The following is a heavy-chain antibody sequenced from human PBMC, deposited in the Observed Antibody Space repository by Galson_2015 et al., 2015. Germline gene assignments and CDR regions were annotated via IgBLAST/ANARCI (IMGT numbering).Heavy chain of an antibody. CDR1: GFTFSSNS. J-gene: IGHJ4*02. CDR2: IDSGSNLI. Sequence: SLRLSCAASGFTFSSNSMNWVRQAPGKGLEWVSFIDSGSNLIYYADSMKGRFSISRDNAGNSLYLQMNSLRDEDTAVYYCTRRIDYGGTFDYWGQGTLVTVSS. V-gene: IGHV3-48*02. CDR3: TRRIDYGGTFDY. D-gene: IGHD4-23*01.